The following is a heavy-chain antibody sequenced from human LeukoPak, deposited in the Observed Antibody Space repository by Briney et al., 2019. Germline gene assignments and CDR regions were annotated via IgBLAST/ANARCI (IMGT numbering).Heavy chain of an antibody. J-gene: IGHJ4*02. CDR3: ARVGGSGWPFDY. CDR2: ISSSSSYI. CDR1: GFTFSSYS. Sequence: GGSLRLSCAASGFTFSSYSMNWVCQAPGKGLEWVSSISSSSSYIYYADSVKGRFTISRDNAKNSLYLQMNSLRAEDTAVYYCARVGGSGWPFDYWGQGTLVIVSS. D-gene: IGHD6-19*01. V-gene: IGHV3-21*01.